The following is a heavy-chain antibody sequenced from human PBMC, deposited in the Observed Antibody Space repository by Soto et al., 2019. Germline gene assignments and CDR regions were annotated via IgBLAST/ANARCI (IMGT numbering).Heavy chain of an antibody. D-gene: IGHD3-10*01. J-gene: IGHJ5*02. Sequence: ASVKVSCKASGYTFTGYYMHWVRQAPGQGLEWMGWVNPNSGGTNYAQKFQGWVTMTRDTSISTAYMELSRLRSDDTAVYYCARGSELLWFGELLIRPSWFDPWGQGTLVTVPS. CDR1: GYTFTGYY. CDR2: VNPNSGGT. V-gene: IGHV1-2*04. CDR3: ARGSELLWFGELLIRPSWFDP.